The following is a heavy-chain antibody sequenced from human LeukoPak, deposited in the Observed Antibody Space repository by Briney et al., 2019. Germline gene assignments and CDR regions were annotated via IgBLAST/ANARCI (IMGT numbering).Heavy chain of an antibody. CDR3: ARIRLERRYFDY. D-gene: IGHD1-1*01. Sequence: GGSLRLSCAASGFTFSSYAMHWVRQAPGKGLEGVAVISYDGSNKYYADSVKGRFTISRDNSKNTLYLQMNSLRAEDTAVYYCARIRLERRYFDYWGQGTLVTVSS. V-gene: IGHV3-30*04. CDR1: GFTFSSYA. J-gene: IGHJ4*02. CDR2: ISYDGSNK.